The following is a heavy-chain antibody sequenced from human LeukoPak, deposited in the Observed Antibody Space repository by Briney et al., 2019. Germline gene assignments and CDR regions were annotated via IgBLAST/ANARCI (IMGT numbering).Heavy chain of an antibody. Sequence: PSETLSLTCTVSGGSISSSSYYWGWIRQPPGKGLEWIGSIYYSGSTYYNPSLKSRVTISVDTSKNQFSLKLSSVTAADTAVYYCARLGSGSYFRGAFGIWGQGTMVTVSS. CDR1: GGSISSSSYY. V-gene: IGHV4-39*01. J-gene: IGHJ3*02. CDR3: ARLGSGSYFRGAFGI. CDR2: IYYSGST. D-gene: IGHD3-10*01.